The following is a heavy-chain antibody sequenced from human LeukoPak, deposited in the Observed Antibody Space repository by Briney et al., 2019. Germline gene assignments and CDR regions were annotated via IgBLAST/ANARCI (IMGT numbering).Heavy chain of an antibody. CDR2: ISRGGNSI. Sequence: GGSLRLSCAASGFTFSDYYMNWLRQAPGKGLEWVSSISRGGNSIYYADSVKGRFTISRDNAKNSLYLQMNSLRAEDTAVYYCARDSRATGYFDYWGQGTLVTVSS. D-gene: IGHD1-26*01. CDR1: GFTFSDYY. CDR3: ARDSRATGYFDY. V-gene: IGHV3-11*04. J-gene: IGHJ4*02.